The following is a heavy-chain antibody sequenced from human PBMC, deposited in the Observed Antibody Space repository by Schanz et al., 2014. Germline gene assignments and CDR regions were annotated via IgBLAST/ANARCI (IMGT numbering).Heavy chain of an antibody. CDR2: IIPSLGLA. Sequence: QVQLVQSGAEVKKPGASVKVSCKASGGTFSSFGINWVRQAPGQGLEWMGRIIPSLGLAKYEQKFQGRVTMTTDTSTSTSYMELTSLRFDDTAVYYCARDFSAYVGNYFDYWGQGTLVTVSS. D-gene: IGHD5-12*01. CDR1: GGTFSSFG. CDR3: ARDFSAYVGNYFDY. V-gene: IGHV1-69*04. J-gene: IGHJ4*02.